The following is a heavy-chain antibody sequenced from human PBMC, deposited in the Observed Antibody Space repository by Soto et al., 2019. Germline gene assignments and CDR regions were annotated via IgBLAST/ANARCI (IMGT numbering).Heavy chain of an antibody. CDR2: INHSGST. D-gene: IGHD2-2*01. CDR3: ARWKVSVPAAMPGYYYYYYYMDV. Sequence: PSQTLSLTCAVYGGSFSGYYWSWIRQPPGKGLEWIGEINHSGSTNYNPSHKSRVTISVDTSKNQFSLKLSSVTAADTAVYYCARWKVSVPAAMPGYYYYYYYMDVWGKGTTVTVSS. V-gene: IGHV4-34*01. CDR1: GGSFSGYY. J-gene: IGHJ6*03.